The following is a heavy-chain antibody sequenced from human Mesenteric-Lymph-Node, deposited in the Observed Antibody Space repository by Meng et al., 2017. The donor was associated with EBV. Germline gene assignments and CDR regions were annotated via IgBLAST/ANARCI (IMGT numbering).Heavy chain of an antibody. CDR3: ARVGYNYVYYFDF. CDR2: VYHTGSA. Sequence: QVKRKGSGPGLVKPSGTLSLTCAVSGDSISSSNWWNWVRQPPGKGLEWIGEVYHTGSANYNPSLKSRVIIAVDKSNNQFSLRLSSVTAADTAVYYCARVGYNYVYYFDFWGQGTLVTVSS. D-gene: IGHD5-24*01. J-gene: IGHJ4*02. V-gene: IGHV4-4*02. CDR1: GDSISSSNW.